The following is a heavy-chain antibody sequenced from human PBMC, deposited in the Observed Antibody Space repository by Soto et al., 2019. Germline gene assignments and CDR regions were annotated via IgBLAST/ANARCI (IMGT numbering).Heavy chain of an antibody. J-gene: IGHJ4*02. CDR3: ARVPRYYGSGSYPGGVY. CDR1: GGSFSGYY. CDR2: INHSGST. V-gene: IGHV4-34*01. Sequence: TETLSLTCAVYGGSFSGYYWGCIRQPPGKGLEWIGEINHSGSTNYNPSLKSRVTISVDTSKNQFSLKLSSVTAADTAVYYFARVPRYYGSGSYPGGVYWGQGTLVSVSS. D-gene: IGHD3-10*01.